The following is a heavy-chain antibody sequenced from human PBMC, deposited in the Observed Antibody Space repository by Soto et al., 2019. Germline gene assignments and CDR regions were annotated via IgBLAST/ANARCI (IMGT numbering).Heavy chain of an antibody. V-gene: IGHV3-23*01. J-gene: IGHJ4*02. CDR1: GFTFSSYA. CDR3: AKANVLMVYAIRALFDY. D-gene: IGHD2-8*01. CDR2: ISGSGGST. Sequence: PGGSLRLSCAASGFTFSSYAMSWVRQAPGKGLEWVSAISGSGGSTYYADSVKGRFTISRDNSKNTLYLQMNSLRAEDMAVYYCAKANVLMVYAIRALFDYWGQGTLVTVSS.